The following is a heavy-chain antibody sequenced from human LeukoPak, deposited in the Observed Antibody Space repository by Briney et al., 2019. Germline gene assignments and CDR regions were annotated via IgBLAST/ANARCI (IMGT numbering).Heavy chain of an antibody. Sequence: ASVKVSCKASGYTFTSYGISWVRHAPGQGLEWMGGIIPIFGTANYAQKFQGRVTITADESTSTAYMELSSLRSEDTAVYYCATGDWAMVRGVIGYWGQGTLVTVSS. J-gene: IGHJ4*02. CDR2: IIPIFGTA. CDR3: ATGDWAMVRGVIGY. D-gene: IGHD3-10*01. V-gene: IGHV1-69*13. CDR1: GYTFTSYG.